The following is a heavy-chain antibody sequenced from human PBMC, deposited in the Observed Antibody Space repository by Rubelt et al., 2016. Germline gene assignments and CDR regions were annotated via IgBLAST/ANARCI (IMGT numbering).Heavy chain of an antibody. V-gene: IGHV3-30*04. J-gene: IGHJ4*02. CDR2: ISSDGRNK. Sequence: GGSLRLSCVVSGITFSDHAVHWVRQAPGKGLEWVAVISSDGRNKYYADSVNGRFTISRDNSKNTLFLHMNSLRGEDTAVYYCATDPVEATTVRHFDYWGQGTLVTVSS. CDR3: ATDPVEATTVRHFDY. CDR1: GITFSDHA. D-gene: IGHD1-26*01.